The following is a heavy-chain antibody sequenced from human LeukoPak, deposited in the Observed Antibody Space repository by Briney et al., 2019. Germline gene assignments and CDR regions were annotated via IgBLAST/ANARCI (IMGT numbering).Heavy chain of an antibody. CDR1: GFTFSSYA. CDR2: ISGNGGNT. J-gene: IGHJ4*02. CDR3: AKGIGIAAAGTQYYFDY. Sequence: GGSLRLSCAASGFTFSSYAMSWVRQAPGKGLEWVSAISGNGGNTFYADSVKGRFTISRDNSKNTLYLQMNSLRAEDTAVYYCAKGIGIAAAGTQYYFDYWGQGTLVTVSS. V-gene: IGHV3-23*01. D-gene: IGHD6-13*01.